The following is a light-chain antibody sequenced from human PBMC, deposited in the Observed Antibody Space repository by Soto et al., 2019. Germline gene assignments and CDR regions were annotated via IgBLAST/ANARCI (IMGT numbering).Light chain of an antibody. CDR1: QSGSSSY. CDR3: QQYGSSPLT. J-gene: IGKJ4*01. CDR2: GAS. V-gene: IGKV3-20*01. Sequence: EIVLTQSPGTLSLSPGASATLSCRSSQSGSSSYLAWYQQKPGQAPRLLIYGASSRATGITDRFSGSGSGTDFTLTISRLEPEDFAVYYRQQYGSSPLTFGEGTEVDIK.